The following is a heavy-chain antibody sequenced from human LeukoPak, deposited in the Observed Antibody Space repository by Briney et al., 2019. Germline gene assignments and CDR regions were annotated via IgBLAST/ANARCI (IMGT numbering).Heavy chain of an antibody. D-gene: IGHD6-13*01. Sequence: GGSLRLSCGASGFTFRTYAMSWVCQAPGKGLEWVSGISDGGGRTFYAESVKGRFTVSRDNSRNTLYLRMNSLRAEDTAIYYCTKNQILDDTGSWYTYWGQGTLVTVSS. CDR2: ISDGGGRT. CDR1: GFTFRTYA. J-gene: IGHJ4*02. CDR3: TKNQILDDTGSWYTY. V-gene: IGHV3-23*01.